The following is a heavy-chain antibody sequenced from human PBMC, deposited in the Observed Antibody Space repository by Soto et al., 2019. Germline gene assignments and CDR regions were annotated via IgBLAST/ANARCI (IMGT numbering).Heavy chain of an antibody. J-gene: IGHJ4*02. D-gene: IGHD3-3*01. CDR1: GFTFSSYG. V-gene: IGHV3-30*03. CDR2: VSYDGNNE. CDR3: ATTITTPAVSSYSRDSTGRGALIDY. Sequence: QVQLVESGGGVVQPGRSLRLSCAASGFTFSSYGMHWVRQAPGKGLEWVAVVSYDGNNEYYADSVKDRFTISRDNSKNTLYLQMNSLRAEDTAMYYCATTITTPAVSSYSRDSTGRGALIDYWGQGTLVIVSS.